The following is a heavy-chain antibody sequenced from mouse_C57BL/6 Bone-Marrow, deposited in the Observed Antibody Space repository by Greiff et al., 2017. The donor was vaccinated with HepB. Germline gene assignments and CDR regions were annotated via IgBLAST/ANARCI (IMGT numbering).Heavy chain of an antibody. CDR3: ARVNYCGFAY. Sequence: QVQLKESGPGILQPSQTLSLTCSSSGFSLSTSGMGVSWIRQPSGKGLEWLAHIYWDDDKRYNPSLKSRLTISKDTSRNQVFLKITSVDTADTASYYCARVNYCGFAYWGQGTLVTVSA. D-gene: IGHD1-2*01. V-gene: IGHV8-12*01. CDR1: GFSLSTSGMG. CDR2: IYWDDDK. J-gene: IGHJ3*01.